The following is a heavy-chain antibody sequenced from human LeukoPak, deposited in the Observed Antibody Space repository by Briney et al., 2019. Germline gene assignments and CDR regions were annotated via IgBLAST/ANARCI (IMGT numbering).Heavy chain of an antibody. J-gene: IGHJ2*01. CDR3: AKQRSITMIVVPKDWYFDL. CDR2: ISSSGSTI. CDR1: GFTFSDYY. Sequence: GGSLRLSCAASGFTFSDYYMSWIRQAPGKGLEWVSYISSSGSTIYYADSVKGRFTISRDNSKNTLYLQMNSLRAEDTAVYYCAKQRSITMIVVPKDWYFDLWGRGTLVTVSS. D-gene: IGHD3-22*01. V-gene: IGHV3-11*01.